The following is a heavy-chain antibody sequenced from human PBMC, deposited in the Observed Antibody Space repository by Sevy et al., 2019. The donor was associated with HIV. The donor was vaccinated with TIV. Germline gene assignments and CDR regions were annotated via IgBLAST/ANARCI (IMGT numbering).Heavy chain of an antibody. V-gene: IGHV3-30*03. CDR2: ISYDGSSE. D-gene: IGHD6-19*01. J-gene: IGHJ4*02. CDR1: AFTFSAHA. Sequence: GGSLRLSCAASAFTFSAHAMHWVRQAPGKGLEWVAVISYDGSSEYYADSVKGRFTISRDNSKNTLYLQMYGLRPDDTAVDYCARDAGYSTVRYPGYWGQGTLVTVSS. CDR3: ARDAGYSTVRYPGY.